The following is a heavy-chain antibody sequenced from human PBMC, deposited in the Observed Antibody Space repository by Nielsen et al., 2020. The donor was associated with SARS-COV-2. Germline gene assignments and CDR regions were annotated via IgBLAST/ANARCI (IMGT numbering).Heavy chain of an antibody. CDR1: GFSISSGGYS. J-gene: IGHJ4*02. CDR2: IYHSGST. Sequence: SETLSLTCAVSGFSISSGGYSWIWIRQPPGKGLEWIGYIYHSGSTYYNPSLKSRVTISVDRSKNQFSLKLSSVTAADTAVYYCARGQTTMVRGVTYYFDYWGQGTLVTVSS. CDR3: ARGQTTMVRGVTYYFDY. D-gene: IGHD3-10*01. V-gene: IGHV4-30-2*01.